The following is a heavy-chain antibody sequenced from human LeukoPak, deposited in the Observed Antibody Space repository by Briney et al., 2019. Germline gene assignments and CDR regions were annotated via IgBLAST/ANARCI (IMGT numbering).Heavy chain of an antibody. D-gene: IGHD5-12*01. CDR1: AFTFSSYG. CDR3: VREVATSWFDP. V-gene: IGHV3-48*03. CDR2: ITSSGSTI. J-gene: IGHJ5*02. Sequence: QPGGSLRLSCAASAFTFSSYGMNWVRQAPGKGLEWVSYITSSGSTIFYADSVKGRFTLYRDNAKNSLYLQMNSLRAEDTAIYYCVREVATSWFDPWGQGALVTVSS.